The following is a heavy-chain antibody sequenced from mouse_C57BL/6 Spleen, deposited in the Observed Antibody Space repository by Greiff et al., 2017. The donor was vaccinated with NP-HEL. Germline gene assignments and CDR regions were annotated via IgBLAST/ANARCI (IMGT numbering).Heavy chain of an antibody. V-gene: IGHV3-1*01. CDR3: ARQEAFCHCYFDV. D-gene: IGHD1-2*01. J-gene: IGHJ1*03. CDR1: GYSITSGYD. CDR2: ISYSGST. Sequence: EVQLQQSGPGMVKPSQSLSLTCTVTGYSITSGYDWHWIRHFPGNKLEWMGYISYSGSTNYNPSLKSRISITHDTSKNHFFLKLNSVTTEDTATYYCARQEAFCHCYFDVWGTGTTVTVSS.